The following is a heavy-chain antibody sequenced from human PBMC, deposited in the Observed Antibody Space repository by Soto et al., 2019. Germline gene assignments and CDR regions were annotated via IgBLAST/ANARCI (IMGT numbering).Heavy chain of an antibody. CDR1: GYSLISNW. D-gene: IGHD6-19*01. J-gene: IGHJ6*02. CDR3: ARSRSSGWYVYGMDV. V-gene: IGHV5-51*01. Sequence: PGESLKISCQGSGYSLISNWIGWVRQMPGKGLEWMGIIYPGDSDTRYSPSFQGQVTISADKSIRTAYLQWSSLKASDTAMYYCARSRSSGWYVYGMDVWGHGTTVTVSS. CDR2: IYPGDSDT.